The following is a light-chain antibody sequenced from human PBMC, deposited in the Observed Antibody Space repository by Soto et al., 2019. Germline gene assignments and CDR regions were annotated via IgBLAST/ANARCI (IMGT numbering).Light chain of an antibody. V-gene: IGKV2-30*02. CDR1: QSIVHSDGNTS. CDR3: MQGIHWPLT. Sequence: DVVMTQSPLSLPVTLGQPASISCRSSQSIVHSDGNTSLNWFQQRPGQSPRRLIYKVSNRDSGVPDRFSGSGSGTDFTLKISRVEAEDVGVYYCMQGIHWPLTFGQGTKVEIK. J-gene: IGKJ1*01. CDR2: KVS.